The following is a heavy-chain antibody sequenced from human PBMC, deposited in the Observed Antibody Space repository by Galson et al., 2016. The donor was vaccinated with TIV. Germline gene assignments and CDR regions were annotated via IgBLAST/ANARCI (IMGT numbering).Heavy chain of an antibody. CDR1: GDSVSGNTAA. CDR3: SRGNWNYGMGGAMDG. CDR2: TYYTSKWNT. Sequence: CAISGDSVSGNTAAWNWVRQSPSRGLEWLGRTYYTSKWNTDYAVSVKGRIIIRTDTSMNQVSLQLSSVIPDDTAVYYCSRGNWNYGMGGAMDGWGRGTTGTVSS. V-gene: IGHV6-1*01. D-gene: IGHD1-7*01. J-gene: IGHJ6*02.